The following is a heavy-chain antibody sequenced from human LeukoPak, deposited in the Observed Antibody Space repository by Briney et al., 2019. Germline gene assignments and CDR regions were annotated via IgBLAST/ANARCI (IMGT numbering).Heavy chain of an antibody. V-gene: IGHV1-69*04. CDR1: GGTFSSDS. CDR2: IIPILGRA. Sequence: SVKVSCKASGGTFSSDSIIWVRQVPGQGLEWIGRIIPILGRANYAQKFLGRVTISADKSTSTAYMELNSLRAEDTAVYYCARGSGWVDYWGQGTLVTVSS. D-gene: IGHD6-19*01. J-gene: IGHJ4*02. CDR3: ARGSGWVDY.